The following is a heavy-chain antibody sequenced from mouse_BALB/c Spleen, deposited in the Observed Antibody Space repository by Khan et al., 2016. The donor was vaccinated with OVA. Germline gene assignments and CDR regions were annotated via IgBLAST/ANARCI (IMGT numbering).Heavy chain of an antibody. J-gene: IGHJ3*01. CDR3: ARKDYYDYDPFPY. Sequence: EVQLQESGPGLVKPSQSLSLTYTVTGYSITSEYAWNWIRQFPGNKLDWMGYTNYSGNTRFNPSLKSRTSITRDTSKNQFFLQLSSVTTEDTATYYCARKDYYDYDPFPYWGQGTLVTVSA. CDR1: GYSITSEYA. V-gene: IGHV3-2*02. D-gene: IGHD2-4*01. CDR2: TNYSGNT.